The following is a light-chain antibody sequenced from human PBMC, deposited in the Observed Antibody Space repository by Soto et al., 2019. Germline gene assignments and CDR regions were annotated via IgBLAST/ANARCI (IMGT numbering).Light chain of an antibody. J-gene: IGKJ1*01. CDR3: QQYNDWPPT. Sequence: IVVTQSAATLTVSPVERATLSCRASQSISSNLAWYQQKPGQAPRLLIYGASTRATGIPARFSGSGSGTEFTLTISSLQSEDFAVYYCQQYNDWPPTFGQGTKV. V-gene: IGKV3-15*01. CDR2: GAS. CDR1: QSISSN.